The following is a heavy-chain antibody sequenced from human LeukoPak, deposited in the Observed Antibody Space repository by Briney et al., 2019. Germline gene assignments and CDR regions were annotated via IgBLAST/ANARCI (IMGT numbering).Heavy chain of an antibody. V-gene: IGHV3-30*18. CDR2: ISYDGSNK. CDR1: GFTFSSYG. J-gene: IGHJ6*02. Sequence: GGSLRLSCAASGFTFSSYGMHWVRQAPGKGLEWVAVISYDGSNKYYADSEKGRFTISRDNSKNTLYLQMNSLRAEDTAVYYCAKDGNYYGMDVWGQGTTVTVSS. D-gene: IGHD1-26*01. CDR3: AKDGNYYGMDV.